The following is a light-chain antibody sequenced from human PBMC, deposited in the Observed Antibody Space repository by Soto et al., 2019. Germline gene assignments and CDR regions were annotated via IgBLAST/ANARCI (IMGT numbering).Light chain of an antibody. CDR2: EVS. Sequence: QSALTQPASVSGSPGQSITISCTGTSSDVGGYNYVSWYQHHPGKAPKLMIYEVSYRPSGVSNRFSGSKSGNTASLIISGLQAEDEADYYCSSYTSSRTRVFGTGTKLTVL. CDR3: SSYTSSRTRV. V-gene: IGLV2-14*01. J-gene: IGLJ1*01. CDR1: SSDVGGYNY.